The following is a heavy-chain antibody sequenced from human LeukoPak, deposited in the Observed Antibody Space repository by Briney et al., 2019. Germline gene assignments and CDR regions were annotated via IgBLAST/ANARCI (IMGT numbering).Heavy chain of an antibody. D-gene: IGHD3-10*01. CDR3: ANSGGMDV. Sequence: PGGSLRLSCTASGFTFSSFAMSWVRQAPGKGLEWVSTVRGNSDGTFYADSVKGRFTISRDNSKNTLYMQMNSLRAEDTAVYYCANSGGMDVWGQGTTVTVSS. J-gene: IGHJ6*02. CDR1: GFTFSSFA. CDR2: VRGNSDGT. V-gene: IGHV3-23*01.